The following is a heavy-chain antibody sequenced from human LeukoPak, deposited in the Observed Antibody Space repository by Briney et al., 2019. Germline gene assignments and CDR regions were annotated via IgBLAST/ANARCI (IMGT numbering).Heavy chain of an antibody. J-gene: IGHJ4*02. CDR3: ANLPL. CDR2: ISYDGSNK. CDR1: GFTFRNSG. Sequence: PGGPLRLSCATSGFTFRNSGMHWGRKAPGKGLEWVAVISYDGSNKYYADSVKGRFTISRDNSKNTLYLQMNSLRPEDAAVYYCANLPLWGQGTLVTVSS. V-gene: IGHV3-30*18.